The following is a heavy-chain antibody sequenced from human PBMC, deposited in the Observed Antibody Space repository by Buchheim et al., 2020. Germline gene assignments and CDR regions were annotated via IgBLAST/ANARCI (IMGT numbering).Heavy chain of an antibody. V-gene: IGHV3-48*03. Sequence: EVQLVESGGGLVRPGGSLRLSCAASGFIFSAYEMNWVRQAPGKGLEWVSYFGSIGSTIYYADSVKGRFTIPRNTAKNSLYLQMNSLRAEDTAVYYCARAIIAASFDYWGQGTL. CDR3: ARAIIAASFDY. J-gene: IGHJ4*02. CDR1: GFIFSAYE. D-gene: IGHD6-25*01. CDR2: FGSIGSTI.